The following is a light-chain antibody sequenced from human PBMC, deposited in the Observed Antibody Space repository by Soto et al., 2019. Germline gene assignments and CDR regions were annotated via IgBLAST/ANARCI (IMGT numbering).Light chain of an antibody. J-gene: IGKJ5*01. V-gene: IGKV3-20*01. Sequence: EIVLTQSPGTLSLSPGDTATLSCRASQSLSSSYLAWYQQRPGQAPRLLIYGASSRATGIPDRFSGSGSGTAFTLTISRLDPEDFAVYYCQQYGGSMTFGQGTRLEIE. CDR1: QSLSSSY. CDR2: GAS. CDR3: QQYGGSMT.